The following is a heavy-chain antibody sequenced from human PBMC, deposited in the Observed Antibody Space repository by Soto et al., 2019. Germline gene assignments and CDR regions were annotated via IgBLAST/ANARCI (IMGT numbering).Heavy chain of an antibody. J-gene: IGHJ4*02. V-gene: IGHV3-23*01. Sequence: EVQLLESGGGSVQPGGSLRLSCAASGFTFSTYAMTWVRQAPGKGLEWVSAISGRSDNIIYADSVKGRFTISRDNSKNTLYLLMNSLRAEDTAVYYCAKYITEPRTRQFDYWGQGALVTVSS. CDR1: GFTFSTYA. D-gene: IGHD1-1*01. CDR2: ISGRSDNI. CDR3: AKYITEPRTRQFDY.